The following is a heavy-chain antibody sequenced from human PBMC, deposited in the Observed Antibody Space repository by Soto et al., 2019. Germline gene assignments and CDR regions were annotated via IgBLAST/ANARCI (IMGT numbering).Heavy chain of an antibody. V-gene: IGHV4-34*01. D-gene: IGHD3-3*01. CDR2: INHSGST. CDR1: GGSFSGYY. Sequence: KASETLSLTCAVYGGSFSGYYWSWIRQPPGKGLEWIGEINHSGSTNYNPSLKSRVTISVDTSKNQFSLKLSSVTAADTAVYYCARGRAREYDFWSGYYNGGMDVWGQGTTVTVSS. CDR3: ARGRAREYDFWSGYYNGGMDV. J-gene: IGHJ6*02.